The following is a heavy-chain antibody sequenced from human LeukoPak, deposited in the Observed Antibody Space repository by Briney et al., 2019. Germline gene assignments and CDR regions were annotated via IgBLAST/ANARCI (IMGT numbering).Heavy chain of an antibody. CDR2: IWYDGSNA. D-gene: IGHD2-2*01. J-gene: IGHJ6*02. CDR1: GFTFNNYG. Sequence: GRSLRLSCAASGFTFNNYGVHWVRQAPGKGLEGVAVIWYDGSNAYYADSVKGRFTISRDDSNNTLYLQMNSLRAEDTAVYYCTRGVRPPHCSSTSCYAGYGMDVWGQGTTVTVSS. V-gene: IGHV3-33*01. CDR3: TRGVRPPHCSSTSCYAGYGMDV.